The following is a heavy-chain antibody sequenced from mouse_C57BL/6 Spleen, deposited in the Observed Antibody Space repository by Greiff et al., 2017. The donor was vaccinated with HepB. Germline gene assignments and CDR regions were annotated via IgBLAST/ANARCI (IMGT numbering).Heavy chain of an antibody. CDR3: ARQGLRLPSWFAY. D-gene: IGHD3-2*02. Sequence: EVQGVESGGDLVKPGGSLKLSCAASGFTFSSYGMSWVRQTPDKRLEWVATISSGGSYTYYPDSVKGRFTISRDNAKNTLYLQMSSLKSEDTAMYYCARQGLRLPSWFAYWGQGTLVTVSA. J-gene: IGHJ3*01. V-gene: IGHV5-6*01. CDR2: ISSGGSYT. CDR1: GFTFSSYG.